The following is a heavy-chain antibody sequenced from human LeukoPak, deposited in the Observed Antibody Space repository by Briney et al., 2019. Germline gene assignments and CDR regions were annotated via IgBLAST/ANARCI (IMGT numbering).Heavy chain of an antibody. Sequence: GGSLRLSCAASGFTFSSYSMTWVRQAPGKGLEWVSSISSSSSYIYYADSVKGRFTISRDNAKNSLYLQMNSLRAEDTAVYNCARDGYDFWSGYYPTDAFDIWGQGTMVTVSS. V-gene: IGHV3-21*01. CDR3: ARDGYDFWSGYYPTDAFDI. J-gene: IGHJ3*02. CDR2: ISSSSSYI. CDR1: GFTFSSYS. D-gene: IGHD3-3*01.